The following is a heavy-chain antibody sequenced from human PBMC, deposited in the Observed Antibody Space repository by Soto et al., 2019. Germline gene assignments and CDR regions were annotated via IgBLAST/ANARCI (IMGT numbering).Heavy chain of an antibody. D-gene: IGHD2-2*01. V-gene: IGHV3-48*02. CDR1: GFTFIRYS. Sequence: PGGSLRLFCSASGFTFIRYSMNWVRRAPGKGLEWVSSISSSSSTIYYADSVKGRFTISRDNAKNSLYLQMNSLRDEDTAVYYCARGCYCSSTRCYYYYGKDGWGRGHTVTVS. CDR3: ARGCYCSSTRCYYYYGKDG. CDR2: ISSSSSTI. J-gene: IGHJ6*02.